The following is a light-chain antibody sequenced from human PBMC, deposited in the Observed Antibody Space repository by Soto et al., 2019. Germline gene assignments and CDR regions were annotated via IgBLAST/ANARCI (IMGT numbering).Light chain of an antibody. CDR2: SNN. V-gene: IGLV1-44*01. CDR1: SSNIGSNT. J-gene: IGLJ2*01. CDR3: AAWDDRLNGPV. Sequence: QSVLTQPPSASGTPGQRVTISCSGSSSNIGSNTVNWYQQLPGTAPKLLIYSNNQRPSGVPDRFSGSKSGTSASLAISGLQSEDEADYYCAAWDDRLNGPVFGGATKLTVL.